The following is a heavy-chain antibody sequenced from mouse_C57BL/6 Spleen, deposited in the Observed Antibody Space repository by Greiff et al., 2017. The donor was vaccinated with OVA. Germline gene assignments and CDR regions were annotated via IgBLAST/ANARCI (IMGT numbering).Heavy chain of an antibody. CDR1: GYAFSSSW. CDR2: IYPGDGDT. D-gene: IGHD2-4*01. CDR3: AGLRRYWYFDV. Sequence: VQLVESGPELVKPGASVKISCKASGYAFSSSWMNWVKQRPGKGLEWIGRIYPGDGDTNYNGKFKGKATLTADKSSSTAYMQLSSLTSEDSAVYFCAGLRRYWYFDVWGTGTTVTVSS. J-gene: IGHJ1*03. V-gene: IGHV1-82*01.